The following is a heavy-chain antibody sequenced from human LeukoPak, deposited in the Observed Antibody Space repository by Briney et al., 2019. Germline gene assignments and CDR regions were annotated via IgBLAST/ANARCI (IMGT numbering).Heavy chain of an antibody. Sequence: SETLSLTCAVYGGSFRGYYWSWIRQPPGKGLEWIGEINHSGSTNYNPSLKSRVTISVDTSKNQFSLKLSSVTAADTAVYYCCSGWYRHPDYWGQGTLVTVSS. CDR3: CSGWYRHPDY. J-gene: IGHJ4*02. CDR2: INHSGST. CDR1: GGSFRGYY. V-gene: IGHV4-34*01. D-gene: IGHD6-19*01.